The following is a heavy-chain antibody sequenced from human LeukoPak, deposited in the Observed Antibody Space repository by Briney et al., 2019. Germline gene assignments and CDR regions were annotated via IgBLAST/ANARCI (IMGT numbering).Heavy chain of an antibody. CDR1: GFTFSSSA. D-gene: IGHD1-1*01. V-gene: IGHV3-23*01. CDR3: AKAPPYKKYFDY. Sequence: GGSLRLSCAASGFTFSSSAMSWVRQAPGKGLEWVSAISNNGGYTYYADSVQGRFTISRDNSKNTLYLQMNSLRAEDTAVYYCAKAPPYKKYFDYWGQGTLVTVSS. CDR2: ISNNGGYT. J-gene: IGHJ4*02.